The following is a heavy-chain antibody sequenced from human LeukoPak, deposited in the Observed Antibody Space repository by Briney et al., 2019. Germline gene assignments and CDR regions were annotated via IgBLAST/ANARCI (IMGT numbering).Heavy chain of an antibody. CDR1: GGSFSAYY. D-gene: IGHD2-21*01. CDR2: INHSGST. J-gene: IGHJ3*02. V-gene: IGHV4-34*01. Sequence: SETLSLTCAVYGGSFSAYYWSWIRQPPGKGLEWIGEINHSGSTNYNPSLKSRVNISVDTSKNQFSPKLSSVTAADTAVYYCARVSRLWWARDIWGQGTMVTVSS. CDR3: ARVSRLWWARDI.